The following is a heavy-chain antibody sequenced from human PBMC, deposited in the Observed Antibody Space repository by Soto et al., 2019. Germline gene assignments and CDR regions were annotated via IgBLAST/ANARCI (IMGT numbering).Heavy chain of an antibody. J-gene: IGHJ4*02. CDR2: IYWDDEK. D-gene: IGHD3-10*01. CDR1: GFSLSTSGVG. V-gene: IGHV2-5*02. Sequence: QITLKESGPTLVKPTQTLTLTCTFSGFSLSTSGVGVGWIRQPPGKALEWLALIYWDDEKRYSPSLKSRLTITKDTSKNRVVLTMTNMDPVDTATYYCARMVRGVNPFDYWGQGTLVTVSS. CDR3: ARMVRGVNPFDY.